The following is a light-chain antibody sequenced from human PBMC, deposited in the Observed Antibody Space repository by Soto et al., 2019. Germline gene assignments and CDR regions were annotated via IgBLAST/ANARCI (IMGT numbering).Light chain of an antibody. V-gene: IGLV3-10*01. CDR1: ALPKKY. CDR2: EDS. CDR3: YSTDSSGTQRV. J-gene: IGLJ3*02. Sequence: SYELTQPPSVSVSPGQTARITCSGDALPKKYAYWYQQKSGQAPVVVINEDSKRPSGIPERFSGSNSGTLATLTISGAQVEDEADYYCYSTDSSGTQRVFGGGTKVTVL.